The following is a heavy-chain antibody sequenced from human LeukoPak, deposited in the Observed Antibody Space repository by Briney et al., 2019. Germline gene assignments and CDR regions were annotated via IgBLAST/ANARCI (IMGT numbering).Heavy chain of an antibody. D-gene: IGHD6-13*01. CDR3: ARDMGIAAPFDH. CDR2: IIPIFGTA. J-gene: IGHJ4*02. CDR1: GGTFSSYA. Sequence: SVKVSCKASGGTFSSYAISWVRQAPGQGLEWMGGIIPIFGTASYAQKFQGRVTITTDESTSTAYMELSSRRSEDTAVYYCARDMGIAAPFDHWGQGTLVTVSS. V-gene: IGHV1-69*05.